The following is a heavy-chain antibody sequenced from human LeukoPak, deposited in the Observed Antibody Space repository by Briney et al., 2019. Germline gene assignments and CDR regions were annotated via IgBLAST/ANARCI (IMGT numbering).Heavy chain of an antibody. V-gene: IGHV3-7*01. D-gene: IGHD3-9*01. CDR3: ASENYDILTGYYTHFDY. CDR1: GFTFSRYG. Sequence: GGSLRLSCAASGFTFSRYGMSWVRQAPGKGLEWVANINQDGSERYYVESVKGRFTISRDNAKNSLYLQMNSLRAEATAVYYCASENYDILTGYYTHFDYWGQGTLVTVSS. J-gene: IGHJ4*02. CDR2: INQDGSER.